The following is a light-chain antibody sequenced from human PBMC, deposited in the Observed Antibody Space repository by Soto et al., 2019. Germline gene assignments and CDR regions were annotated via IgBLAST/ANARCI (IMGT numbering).Light chain of an antibody. CDR2: KAS. J-gene: IGKJ1*01. CDR3: QPYNSYSEA. Sequence: DIQMTQSPSTLSGSVGDRVTITCRASQTISSWLAWYQQKPGKAPKLLIYKASTLKSGVPSRFSGGGSGTEFTLTISSLQPDDFATYYCQPYNSYSEAFGQGTKVELK. CDR1: QTISSW. V-gene: IGKV1-5*03.